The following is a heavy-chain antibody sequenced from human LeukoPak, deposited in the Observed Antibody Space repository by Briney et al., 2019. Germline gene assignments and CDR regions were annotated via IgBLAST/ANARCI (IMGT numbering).Heavy chain of an antibody. CDR3: ARVSTRPYCSSTSCPLDY. D-gene: IGHD2-2*01. V-gene: IGHV1-69*04. CDR2: IIPILGIA. Sequence: SVKVSCKASGGTFSSYAISWVRQAPGQGLEWMGRIIPILGIANYAQKFQGRVTITADKSTSTAYMELSSLRSEDTAVYYCARVSTRPYCSSTSCPLDYWGQGTLVTVSS. CDR1: GGTFSSYA. J-gene: IGHJ4*02.